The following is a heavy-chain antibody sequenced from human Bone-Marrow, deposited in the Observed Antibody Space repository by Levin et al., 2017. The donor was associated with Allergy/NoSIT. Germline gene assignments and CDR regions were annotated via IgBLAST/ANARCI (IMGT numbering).Heavy chain of an antibody. V-gene: IGHV2-5*01. D-gene: IGHD1-1*01. CDR3: VHRNWHAFDY. Sequence: GSGPTLVKPSQTLTLTCTFSGFSLSTTGVAVGWIRQPPGKALEWLAFVYWNDNEAYSPSLKSRLTITKDTSKNHVVLTMTSMDPVDTATYYCVHRNWHAFDYWGQGTLVTVSS. CDR2: VYWNDNE. J-gene: IGHJ4*02. CDR1: GFSLSTTGVA.